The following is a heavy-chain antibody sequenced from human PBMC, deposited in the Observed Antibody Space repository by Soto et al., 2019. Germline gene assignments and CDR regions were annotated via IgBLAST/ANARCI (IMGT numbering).Heavy chain of an antibody. CDR3: ARDPGSETAEGDAFDI. V-gene: IGHV3-30-3*01. J-gene: IGHJ3*02. D-gene: IGHD6-13*01. CDR2: ITYDGDKK. CDR1: GFIFSKYA. Sequence: QGQLVESGGGVVQPGRSLRLSCVGSGFIFSKYAMHWVRQAPGRGLEWLSVITYDGDKKYYADSVKGRFSTSRDNSKNTLSLQLNNLRPEDTVVYYCARDPGSETAEGDAFDIWGQGTMVTVSS.